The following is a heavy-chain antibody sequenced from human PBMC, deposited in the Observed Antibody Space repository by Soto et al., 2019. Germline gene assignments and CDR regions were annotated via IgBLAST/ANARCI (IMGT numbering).Heavy chain of an antibody. J-gene: IGHJ5*01. D-gene: IGHD2-2*01. V-gene: IGHV3-21*01. CDR3: ARDPSEGRVGNWFES. Sequence: EVQLVESGGGLVKPGGSLRLSCAASGFTFSRYGMNWLRQAPGTGLEWVVSISSSTSYVYYADSVKGRFSTSRDNAKNILFLEMYALRTEDTAVYYCARDPSEGRVGNWFESWGQGTLVTVSS. CDR1: GFTFSRYG. CDR2: ISSSTSYV.